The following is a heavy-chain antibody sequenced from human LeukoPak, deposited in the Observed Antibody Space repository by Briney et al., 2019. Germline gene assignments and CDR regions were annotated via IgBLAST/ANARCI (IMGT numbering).Heavy chain of an antibody. J-gene: IGHJ1*01. V-gene: IGHV4-39*01. CDR3: AKCLLLDYGGNSLEYFQH. CDR1: GGSISSSSYY. CDR2: IYYSGST. D-gene: IGHD4-23*01. Sequence: SETLSLTCTVPGGSISSSSYYWGWIRQPPGKGLEWIGSIYYSGSTYYNPSLKSRVTISVDTSKNQFSLKLSSVTAADTAVYYCAKCLLLDYGGNSLEYFQHWGQGTLVTVSS.